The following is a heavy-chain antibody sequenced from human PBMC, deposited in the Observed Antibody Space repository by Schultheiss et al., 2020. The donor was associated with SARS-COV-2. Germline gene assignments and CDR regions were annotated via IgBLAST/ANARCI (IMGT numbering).Heavy chain of an antibody. CDR2: IWYDGSHK. Sequence: GGSLRLSCAASGFTFSSYGMHWVRQAPGKGLEWVAVIWYDGSHKYYADSVKGRFTISRDNSKNTLYLQMNSLRPEDTAVYYCARSYGGGYYYGMDVWGQGTTVTVSS. V-gene: IGHV3-33*01. CDR3: ARSYGGGYYYGMDV. D-gene: IGHD4-17*01. J-gene: IGHJ6*02. CDR1: GFTFSSYG.